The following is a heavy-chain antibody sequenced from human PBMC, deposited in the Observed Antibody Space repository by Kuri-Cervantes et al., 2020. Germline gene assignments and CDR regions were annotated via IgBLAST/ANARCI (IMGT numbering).Heavy chain of an antibody. J-gene: IGHJ4*01. Sequence: VKLQESGPEVVKPGASVKISCKASGYAFSSSWMNWVKQRPGKGLEWIGRIYPGDGDTNYSGKFKDKATLTADKSSSTVFMQLSSVTSEDSAVYFCARHYGDFDYWGQGTTLTVSS. D-gene: IGHD4-17*01. CDR2: IYPGDGDT. V-gene: IGHV1-46*01. CDR1: GYAFSSSW. CDR3: ARHYGDFDY.